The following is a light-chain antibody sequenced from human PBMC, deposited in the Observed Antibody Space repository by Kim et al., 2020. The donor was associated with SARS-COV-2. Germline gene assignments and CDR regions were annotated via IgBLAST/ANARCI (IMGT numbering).Light chain of an antibody. CDR2: EVS. J-gene: IGLJ1*01. V-gene: IGLV2-8*01. Sequence: QSALTQPPSASGSPGQSVTISCTGTSSDVGGYNYVSWYQPHPGKAPKLMIYEVSKRPSGVPDRFSGSKSGNSASLTVSGLQAEDEADYFCSSYTGSNNYVFGTGTKVTVL. CDR1: SSDVGGYNY. CDR3: SSYTGSNNYV.